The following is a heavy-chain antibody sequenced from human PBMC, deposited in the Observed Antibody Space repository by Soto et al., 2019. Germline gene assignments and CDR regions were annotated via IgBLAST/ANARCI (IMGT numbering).Heavy chain of an antibody. CDR3: ARESKWYGGQYFQD. V-gene: IGHV3-23*01. CDR1: GFTVKYYA. Sequence: EVQLLQSGGGLAQPGTSLRLSCAASGFTVKYYAMTWVRQAPGKGLEWVSTISGSGDKTDYADSVKGRFRVSRDNPKDTLYLQMDSRSADDTAIYYCARESKWYGGQYFQDWGQGTVVTVSS. CDR2: ISGSGDKT. D-gene: IGHD2-8*01. J-gene: IGHJ1*01.